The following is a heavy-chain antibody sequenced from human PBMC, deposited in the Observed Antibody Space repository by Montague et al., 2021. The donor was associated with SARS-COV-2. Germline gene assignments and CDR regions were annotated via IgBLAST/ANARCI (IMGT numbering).Heavy chain of an antibody. CDR3: AKGSGTDLQL. Sequence: CAISGDSVSSTAAAWNWIRQSPSRGLEWLGRTYYRSEWHTDYVVSVEGRVAIDADTSKNQFSLHLNSVTPEDTAVYYCAKGSGTDLQLWGQGTLVTVSS. J-gene: IGHJ4*02. CDR2: TYYRSEWHT. CDR1: GDSVSSTAAA. D-gene: IGHD6-19*01. V-gene: IGHV6-1*01.